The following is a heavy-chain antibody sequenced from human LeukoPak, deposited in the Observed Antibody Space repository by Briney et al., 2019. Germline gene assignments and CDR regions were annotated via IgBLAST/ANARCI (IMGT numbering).Heavy chain of an antibody. Sequence: GASVKVSCKASGGTFSSYAISWVRQVPGQGLEWMGRIIPIFGIANYAQKFQGRVTITADKSTSTAYMELSSLRSEDTAVYYCARAPTGGMDVWGQGTTVTVSS. CDR1: GGTFSSYA. V-gene: IGHV1-69*04. CDR3: ARAPTGGMDV. J-gene: IGHJ6*02. CDR2: IIPIFGIA. D-gene: IGHD3-10*01.